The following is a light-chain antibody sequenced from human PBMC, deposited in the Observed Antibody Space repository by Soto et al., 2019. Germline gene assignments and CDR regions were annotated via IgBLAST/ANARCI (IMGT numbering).Light chain of an antibody. CDR3: SSYTSSSTYV. Sequence: QSVLTQPASVSGSPGQSITIYCTGTSSDVGGYNYVSWYQQHPGKAPKLMIYEVNNRPSGVSNRFSGSKSGNTASLTISGLQAEDEADYYCSSYTSSSTYVFGTGTKLTVL. CDR2: EVN. V-gene: IGLV2-14*01. CDR1: SSDVGGYNY. J-gene: IGLJ1*01.